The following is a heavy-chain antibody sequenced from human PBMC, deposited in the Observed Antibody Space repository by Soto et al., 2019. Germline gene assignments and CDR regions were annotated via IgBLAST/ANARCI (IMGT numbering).Heavy chain of an antibody. V-gene: IGHV4-30-4*01. Sequence: PSETLSLTCTVSGGSISSGDYYWSWIRQPPGKSLEWIGYIYYSGSTYYNPSLKSRVTISVDTSKNQFSLKLSSVTAADTAVYYCARGYCSSTSCYRHPNWFDPWGQGTLVTVSS. CDR3: ARGYCSSTSCYRHPNWFDP. D-gene: IGHD2-2*01. CDR2: IYYSGST. J-gene: IGHJ5*02. CDR1: GGSISSGDYY.